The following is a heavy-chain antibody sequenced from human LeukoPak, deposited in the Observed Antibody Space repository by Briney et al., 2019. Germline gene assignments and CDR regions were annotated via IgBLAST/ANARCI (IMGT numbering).Heavy chain of an antibody. Sequence: GESLKISCKGSGYSFTNYWIGWVRQLPGKGVEGMGMLYPGDSASRFSPSFQGRVTMSVDRSINTAYLQWSSLRASDTAMYYCATSREVAGSHAFDIWGQGTVVTVSS. CDR2: LYPGDSAS. D-gene: IGHD6-19*01. CDR1: GYSFTNYW. J-gene: IGHJ3*02. CDR3: ATSREVAGSHAFDI. V-gene: IGHV5-51*01.